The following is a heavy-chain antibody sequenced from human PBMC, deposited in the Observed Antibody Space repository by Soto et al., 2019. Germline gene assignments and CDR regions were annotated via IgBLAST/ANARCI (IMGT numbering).Heavy chain of an antibody. D-gene: IGHD6-19*01. CDR3: ARKPPYDNGWHFFDY. CDR1: GYKFSDYW. J-gene: IGHJ4*02. CDR2: IFPDDSDI. Sequence: PGESLKISCAGFGYKFSDYWIGWVRQLPGQGLEWMGIIFPDDSDIQYNPSFQGQVTLSVDKSISVAYLQWSSLKVSDTATYFCARKPPYDNGWHFFDYWGQGTRVTVSS. V-gene: IGHV5-51*01.